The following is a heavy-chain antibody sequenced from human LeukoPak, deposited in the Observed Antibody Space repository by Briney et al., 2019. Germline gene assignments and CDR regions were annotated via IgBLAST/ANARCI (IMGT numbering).Heavy chain of an antibody. J-gene: IGHJ4*02. CDR1: GFTFDDNA. V-gene: IGHV3-9*01. CDR3: VKVRFDNSAHFDY. D-gene: IGHD3-3*01. CDR2: ISWNGDTT. Sequence: GGSLRLSCVASGFTFDDNAVHWVRQGPGKGLEWVSGISWNGDTTGYAASVKGRFTVSRDNAKNSLYLQMNSLRTEDTALYYCVKVRFDNSAHFDYWGQGTLVTVS.